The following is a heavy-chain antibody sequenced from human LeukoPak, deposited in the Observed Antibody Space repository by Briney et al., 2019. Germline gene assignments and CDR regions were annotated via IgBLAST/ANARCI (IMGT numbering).Heavy chain of an antibody. V-gene: IGHV1-69*01. CDR2: IIPIFGTA. Sequence: SVKISCKASGGTFSSHAISWVRQAPGQGLEWMGGIIPIFGTANYAQKFQGRVTITADESTSTAYMELSSLRSEDTAVYYCASGVATIPSPFDYWGQGTLVTVSS. D-gene: IGHD5-12*01. CDR3: ASGVATIPSPFDY. CDR1: GGTFSSHA. J-gene: IGHJ4*02.